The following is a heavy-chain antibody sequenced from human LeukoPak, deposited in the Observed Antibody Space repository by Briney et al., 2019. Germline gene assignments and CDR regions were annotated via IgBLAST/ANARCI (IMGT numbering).Heavy chain of an antibody. CDR3: ARSYGYPGAFDI. Sequence: GGSLRLSCAASGFTFSSYAMHWVRQAPGKGLEWVAVISYDGSNKYYADSVKGRFTISRGNSKNTLYLQMNSLRAEDTAVYYCARSYGYPGAFDIWGQGTMVTVSS. CDR2: ISYDGSNK. J-gene: IGHJ3*02. V-gene: IGHV3-30-3*01. CDR1: GFTFSSYA. D-gene: IGHD5-18*01.